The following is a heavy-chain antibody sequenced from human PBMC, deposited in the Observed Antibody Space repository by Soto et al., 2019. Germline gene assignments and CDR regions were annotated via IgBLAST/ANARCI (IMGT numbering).Heavy chain of an antibody. V-gene: IGHV3-23*01. Sequence: EVQLLESGGGLVQPGGSLRLSCAASGFTFNTYAMNWVRQAPGKGLEWVSAISGSGSSTYYEDSMKGRFTISRDNSKNTLYLQMNSLRAEDTAVYYCAKGATSSWYGGQFDCWGQGTQVTVSS. D-gene: IGHD6-13*01. CDR1: GFTFNTYA. CDR3: AKGATSSWYGGQFDC. J-gene: IGHJ4*02. CDR2: ISGSGSST.